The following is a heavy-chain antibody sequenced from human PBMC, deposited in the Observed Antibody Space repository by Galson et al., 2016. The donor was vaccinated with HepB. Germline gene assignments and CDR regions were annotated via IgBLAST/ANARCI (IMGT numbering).Heavy chain of an antibody. J-gene: IGHJ4*02. CDR3: AREDSSGYYHFDY. D-gene: IGHD3-22*01. Sequence: SLRLSCAASGFTFSTYAMHWVRQAPGKGLEWVALISYDGSNKYYADPVKGRFTISRDNSKNTLYLQMNSLRAEDTAVYYCAREDSSGYYHFDYWGQGTLVTVAS. V-gene: IGHV3-30*04. CDR1: GFTFSTYA. CDR2: ISYDGSNK.